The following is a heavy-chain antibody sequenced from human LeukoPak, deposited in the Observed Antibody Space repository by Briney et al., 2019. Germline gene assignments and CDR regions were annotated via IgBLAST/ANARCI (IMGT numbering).Heavy chain of an antibody. CDR3: AREANYDFWSGPHDAFDI. J-gene: IGHJ3*02. CDR1: GYTFSDYP. Sequence: EASVKVSCKASGYTFSDYPLHWVRQAPGQRPEWMGWISAGNGNTKYSQKFQGRVTITTDESTSTAYMELSSLRSEDTAVYYCAREANYDFWSGPHDAFDIWGQGTMVTVSS. D-gene: IGHD3-3*01. V-gene: IGHV1-3*01. CDR2: ISAGNGNT.